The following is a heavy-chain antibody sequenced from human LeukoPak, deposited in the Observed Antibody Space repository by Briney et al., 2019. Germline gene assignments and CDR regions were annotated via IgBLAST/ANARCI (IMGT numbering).Heavy chain of an antibody. CDR3: AKGTTLPAAGKGVPDY. Sequence: ASVKVSCKASGYTFTGYYMHWVRQAPGQGLEWMGWINPNSGGTNYAQKFQGRVTMTRDTSISTAYMELSRLRSDDTAVYYCAKGTTLPAAGKGVPDYWGQGTLVTVSS. V-gene: IGHV1-2*02. D-gene: IGHD6-13*01. J-gene: IGHJ4*02. CDR1: GYTFTGYY. CDR2: INPNSGGT.